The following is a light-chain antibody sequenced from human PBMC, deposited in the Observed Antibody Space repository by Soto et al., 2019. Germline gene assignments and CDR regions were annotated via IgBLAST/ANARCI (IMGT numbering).Light chain of an antibody. Sequence: QSALTQPASVSGSPGQSITISCTGTISDVGGYNFVSWYQQHPDKAPKLIIYEVSNRPSGVSNRFSASTAGNTASLTISGHQAEDEADYYCTSFTKSITWVFGGGTKVTVL. V-gene: IGLV2-14*01. CDR3: TSFTKSITWV. J-gene: IGLJ3*02. CDR1: ISDVGGYNF. CDR2: EVS.